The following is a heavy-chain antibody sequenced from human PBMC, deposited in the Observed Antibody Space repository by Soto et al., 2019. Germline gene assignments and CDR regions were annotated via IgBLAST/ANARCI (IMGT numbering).Heavy chain of an antibody. CDR1: DFTSNIYI. Sequence: AGALILSCASSDFTSNIYIINLRRPAPEKRQGMGSSISSSSSYICYADAEKGRFTISRDNAKMSLYLQMNRLRVEDTAVYYCARSEDDGYSSGWTPNWFDPWGQGTLVTVSS. CDR3: ARSEDDGYSSGWTPNWFDP. J-gene: IGHJ5*02. CDR2: ISSSSSYI. V-gene: IGHV3-21*01. D-gene: IGHD6-19*01.